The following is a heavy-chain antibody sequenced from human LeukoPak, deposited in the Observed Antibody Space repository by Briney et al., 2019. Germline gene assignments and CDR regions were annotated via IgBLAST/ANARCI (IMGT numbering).Heavy chain of an antibody. Sequence: KTGGSLRLSCTASGFTFSDCDMNWFRQAPGQGLEWVSSISYRTSHIYYADSVKGRFTISRDNAKNSLYLQMDSLRAEDTAVYFCGRAFPPLRTAAAGDYWGQGTLVTVSS. D-gene: IGHD6-13*01. CDR1: GFTFSDCD. CDR2: ISYRTSHI. V-gene: IGHV3-21*01. CDR3: GRAFPPLRTAAAGDY. J-gene: IGHJ4*02.